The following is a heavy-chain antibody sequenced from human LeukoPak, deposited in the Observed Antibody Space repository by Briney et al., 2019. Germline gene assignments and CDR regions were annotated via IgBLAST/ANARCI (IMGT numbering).Heavy chain of an antibody. V-gene: IGHV3-48*02. CDR3: AREGGSYSPIDY. J-gene: IGHJ4*02. D-gene: IGHD1-26*01. CDR1: GFTFVNYA. Sequence: GGSLRLSCAASGFTFVNYAMSWVRQTPGKGLEWVSYISSSGSTIYYADSVKGRFTISRDNAKNSLYLQMNSLRDEDTAVYYCAREGGSYSPIDYWGQGTLVTVSS. CDR2: ISSSGSTI.